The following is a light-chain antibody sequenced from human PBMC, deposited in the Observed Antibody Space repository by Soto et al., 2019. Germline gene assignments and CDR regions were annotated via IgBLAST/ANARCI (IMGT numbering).Light chain of an antibody. CDR3: QQYDKRLMYT. Sequence: EIVMTQSPATLSVSQGERATLSCRASQSVSSNLAWYQQKPGQAPRLLIYGASTRATGVPGRFSGSGSGTEFTLTISSLQAEDFALYYCQQYDKRLMYTFGQGTKVDIK. CDR1: QSVSSN. CDR2: GAS. V-gene: IGKV3-15*01. J-gene: IGKJ2*01.